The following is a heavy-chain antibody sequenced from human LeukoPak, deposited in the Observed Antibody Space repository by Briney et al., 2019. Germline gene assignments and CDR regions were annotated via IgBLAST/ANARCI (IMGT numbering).Heavy chain of an antibody. V-gene: IGHV1-69*01. CDR3: ARPYYYDSSGYYYFDY. CDR2: IIPIFGTA. J-gene: IGHJ4*02. Sequence: ASVKVSCKASGGTFSSYAISWVRQAPGQGLEWTGGIIPIFGTANYAQKFQGRVTITADESTSTAYMELSSLRSEDTAVYYCARPYYYDSSGYYYFDYWGQGTLVTVSS. CDR1: GGTFSSYA. D-gene: IGHD3-22*01.